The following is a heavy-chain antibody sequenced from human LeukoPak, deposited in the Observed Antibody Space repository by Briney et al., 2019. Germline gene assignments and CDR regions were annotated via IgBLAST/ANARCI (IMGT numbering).Heavy chain of an antibody. CDR2: ISSSRSNTI. CDR1: GFTFTIYE. Sequence: GGSLRLSCAASGFTFTIYEMNWVRQAPGKGLEWVSYISSSRSNTIYYADSVKGRFTISRDDAKNSLYLQMNSLRAEDTAVYYCARDRGYCSGGSCYLFDSWGQGALVTVAS. CDR3: ARDRGYCSGGSCYLFDS. J-gene: IGHJ4*02. V-gene: IGHV3-48*03. D-gene: IGHD2-15*01.